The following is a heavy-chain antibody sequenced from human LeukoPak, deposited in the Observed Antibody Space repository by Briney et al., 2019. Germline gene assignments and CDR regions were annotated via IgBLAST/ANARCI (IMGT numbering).Heavy chain of an antibody. CDR3: ARSPRYYYDSSGPDY. Sequence: SETLSLTCTVSGGSISSSSYYWGWIRQPPGKGLEWIGSIYYSGSTYYNPSLKSRVTISVDTSKNQFSLKLSSVTAADTAVYYCARSPRYYYDSSGPDYWGQGTLVTVSS. CDR2: IYYSGST. J-gene: IGHJ4*02. CDR1: GGSISSSSYY. D-gene: IGHD3-22*01. V-gene: IGHV4-39*07.